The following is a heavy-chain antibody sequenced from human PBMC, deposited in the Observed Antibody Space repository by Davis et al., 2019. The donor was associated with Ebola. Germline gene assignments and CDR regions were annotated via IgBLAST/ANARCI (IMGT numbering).Heavy chain of an antibody. V-gene: IGHV3-11*01. Sequence: PGGSLRLSCAASGFRFSDYYMTWIRQAPGKGLECISYISDTGRTIHYADSVKGRFTISRDNAKNSLYLQMSSLRVEDTAVYYCAILGVSHSEDYWGQGTQVTVSS. CDR2: ISDTGRTI. CDR3: AILGVSHSEDY. CDR1: GFRFSDYY. D-gene: IGHD3-16*01. J-gene: IGHJ4*02.